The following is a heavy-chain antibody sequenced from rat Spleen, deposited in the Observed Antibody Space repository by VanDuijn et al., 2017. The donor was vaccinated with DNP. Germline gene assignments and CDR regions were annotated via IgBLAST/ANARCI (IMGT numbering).Heavy chain of an antibody. CDR2: ISSDGGNT. Sequence: EVQLVESGGGLVQPGRSLKLSCAASRFTFSDYNMAWVRQAPKKGLEWVATISSDGGNTYYRDSVKGRFTVSRDNAKSTLYLQMTSLRSEDTATYYCARPRYGYQALFAYWGQGTLVTVSS. D-gene: IGHD1-4*01. J-gene: IGHJ3*01. V-gene: IGHV5-7*01. CDR1: RFTFSDYN. CDR3: ARPRYGYQALFAY.